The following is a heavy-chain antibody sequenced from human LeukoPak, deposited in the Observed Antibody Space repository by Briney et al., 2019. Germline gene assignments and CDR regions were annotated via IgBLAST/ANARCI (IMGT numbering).Heavy chain of an antibody. CDR3: ASRASYSGSYPGAFDI. Sequence: GASVKVSCKASGYTFTSYYMHWVRQAPGQGLEWMGIINPSGGGTSYAQKFQGRVTMTRDTSTSTVYMELSSLRSEDTAVYYCASRASYSGSYPGAFDIWGQGTMVTVSS. D-gene: IGHD1-26*01. CDR2: INPSGGGT. V-gene: IGHV1-46*01. CDR1: GYTFTSYY. J-gene: IGHJ3*02.